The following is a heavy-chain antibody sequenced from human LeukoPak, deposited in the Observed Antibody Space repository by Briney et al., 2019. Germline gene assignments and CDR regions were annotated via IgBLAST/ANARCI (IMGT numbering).Heavy chain of an antibody. V-gene: IGHV3-48*01. D-gene: IGHD5-18*01. J-gene: IGHJ4*02. CDR3: AKRIQSAMATGY. Sequence: PGGSLRLSCAASGFTFSSYSMNWVRQAPGKGLEWVSYISSSSSTIYYADSVKGRFTISRDNAKNSLYLQMNSLRAEETAVYYCAKRIQSAMATGYWGQGTLVTVSS. CDR2: ISSSSSTI. CDR1: GFTFSSYS.